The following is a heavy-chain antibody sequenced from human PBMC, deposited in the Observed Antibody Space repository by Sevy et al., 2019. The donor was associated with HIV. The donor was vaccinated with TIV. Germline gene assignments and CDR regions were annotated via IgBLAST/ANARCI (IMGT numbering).Heavy chain of an antibody. CDR1: GFTFSSYA. CDR3: ARDHYDISGYYGY. CDR2: ISYDGSNK. J-gene: IGHJ4*02. D-gene: IGHD3-22*01. V-gene: IGHV3-30-3*01. Sequence: GGSLRLSCAASGFTFSSYAMHWVRQAPGKGLEWVAVISYDGSNKYYADSVKGRFTISRDNSKNTLYLQMNSLRAEETAVYYCARDHYDISGYYGYWGQGTLVTVSS.